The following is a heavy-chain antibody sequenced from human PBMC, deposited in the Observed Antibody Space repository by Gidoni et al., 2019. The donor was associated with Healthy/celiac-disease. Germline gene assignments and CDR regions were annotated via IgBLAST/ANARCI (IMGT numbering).Heavy chain of an antibody. CDR1: GGSISSSSYY. V-gene: IGHV4-39*01. J-gene: IGHJ4*02. D-gene: IGHD2-15*01. CDR2: IYYSGST. CDR3: ARVVVFAGTGVYYFDY. Sequence: QLPLQESGPGLVKPSETLSLTCTVSGGSISSSSYYWGWIRQPPGKGLEWMGSIYYSGSTYYNPSLKSRVTISVDTSKNQFSLKLSSVTAADTAVYYCARVVVFAGTGVYYFDYWGQGTLVTVSS.